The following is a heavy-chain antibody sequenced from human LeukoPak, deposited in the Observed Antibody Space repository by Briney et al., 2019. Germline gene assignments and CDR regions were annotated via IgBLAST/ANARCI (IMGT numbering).Heavy chain of an antibody. CDR1: GGSISSSY. CDR3: ARKQGGQLVNTRRWFDP. D-gene: IGHD6-13*01. V-gene: IGHV4-34*01. Sequence: SETLSLTCTVSGGSISSSYWSWIRQSPGKGLEWIGEINHSGSTYYNPSLKSRVTISLDTSKSQFSLKLTSVTAADTAVYYCARKQGGQLVNTRRWFDPWGQGTLVTVSS. CDR2: INHSGST. J-gene: IGHJ5*02.